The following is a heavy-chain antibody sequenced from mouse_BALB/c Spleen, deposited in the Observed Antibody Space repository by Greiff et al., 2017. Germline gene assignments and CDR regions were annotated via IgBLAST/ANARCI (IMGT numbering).Heavy chain of an antibody. Sequence: VQLQQSGPGLVAPSQSLSITCTVSGFSLTSYGVHWVRQPPGKGLEWLGVIWAGGSTNYNSALMSRLSISKDNSKSQVFLKMNSLQANDTAIYYCARMSYGNFYYAMDYWGQGTSVTVSS. CDR2: IWAGGST. CDR3: ARMSYGNFYYAMDY. D-gene: IGHD2-10*02. J-gene: IGHJ4*01. CDR1: GFSLTSYG. V-gene: IGHV2-9*02.